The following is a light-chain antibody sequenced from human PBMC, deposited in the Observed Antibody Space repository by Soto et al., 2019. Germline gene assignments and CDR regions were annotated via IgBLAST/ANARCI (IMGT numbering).Light chain of an antibody. Sequence: EIQVTQSPVTLSLSPGDRATLPCRATQDLRTYVGWYQQKPGQAPRLLIYDASNRATGIPARFSGSGSGTDFTLTISSLEPEDVAVYYCQQRRSSPLTFGGGTKVEIK. J-gene: IGKJ4*01. CDR1: QDLRTY. CDR2: DAS. V-gene: IGKV3-11*01. CDR3: QQRRSSPLT.